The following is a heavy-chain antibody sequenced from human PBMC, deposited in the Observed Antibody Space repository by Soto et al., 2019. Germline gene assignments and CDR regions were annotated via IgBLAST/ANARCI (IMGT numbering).Heavy chain of an antibody. Sequence: QLQLHESGPGLVKPSETLSLTCTVSGASISSSSYYWGWIRQPPGKGLEWIGSIYYSGSTYYNPSLKSRVPISVDTSKNQFSLKLSSVPAADTALYYCARLNAGTTYYYYGMDVWGQGTTVTVSS. CDR2: IYYSGST. V-gene: IGHV4-39*01. J-gene: IGHJ6*02. CDR3: ARLNAGTTYYYYGMDV. CDR1: GASISSSSYY. D-gene: IGHD1-7*01.